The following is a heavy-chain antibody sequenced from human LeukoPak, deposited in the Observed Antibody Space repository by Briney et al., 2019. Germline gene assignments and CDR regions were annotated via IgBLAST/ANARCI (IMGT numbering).Heavy chain of an antibody. CDR2: IYYSGST. V-gene: IGHV4-30-4*01. CDR1: GGSISSDDYY. D-gene: IGHD3-10*01. J-gene: IGHJ4*02. Sequence: PSETLSLTCTVSGGSISSDDYYWSWIRQPPGKGLEWIGYIYYSGSTYYNPSLKSRVNISVDTSKNQFFLKLSSVTAADTAVYYCARYYGSGLDYWGQGTLVTVSS. CDR3: ARYYGSGLDY.